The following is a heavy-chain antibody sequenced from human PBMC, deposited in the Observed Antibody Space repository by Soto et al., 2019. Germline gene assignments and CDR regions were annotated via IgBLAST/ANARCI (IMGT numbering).Heavy chain of an antibody. CDR2: VYYTGST. CDR3: VRWVGHFDF. CDR1: GGSISPFH. D-gene: IGHD1-26*01. V-gene: IGHV4-59*03. Sequence: QVQLQESGPGLVKPSETLSLTCSVSGGSISPFHWSWIRQPPGKGPEWFGYVYYTGSTNYNPSFTSRVTISVDTSKNQFSLKLTSVTAADTAVYYCVRWVGHFDFWGQGTLVTVSS. J-gene: IGHJ4*02.